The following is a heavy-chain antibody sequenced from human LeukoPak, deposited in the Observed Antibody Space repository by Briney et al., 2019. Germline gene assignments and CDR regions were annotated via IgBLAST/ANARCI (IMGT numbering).Heavy chain of an antibody. V-gene: IGHV3-21*01. D-gene: IGHD3-22*01. J-gene: IGHJ4*02. CDR2: ISSSSSYI. Sequence: GGSLRLSCAVSGFTFSSYSMNWVRQAPGKGLEWVSSISSSSSYIYYADSVKGRFTISRDNAKNSLYLQMNSLRAEDTAVYYCARDIGWYYYDSSGSTTGYWGQGTLVTVSS. CDR3: ARDIGWYYYDSSGSTTGY. CDR1: GFTFSSYS.